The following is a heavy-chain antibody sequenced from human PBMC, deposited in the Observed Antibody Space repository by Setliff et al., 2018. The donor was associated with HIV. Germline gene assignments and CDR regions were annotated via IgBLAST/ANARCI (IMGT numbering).Heavy chain of an antibody. Sequence: KTSETLSLTCTVSGGSISSRNYYWAWIRQPPGKGLEWIGSIYSTGSTYYNPSLKSRVTLSLETSQNQFSLRLTSVTAADTAVYYCARPAHYDILTGYQWYFDSWGQGRLVTVSS. J-gene: IGHJ4*02. V-gene: IGHV4-39*01. CDR3: ARPAHYDILTGYQWYFDS. D-gene: IGHD3-9*01. CDR1: GGSISSRNYY. CDR2: IYSTGST.